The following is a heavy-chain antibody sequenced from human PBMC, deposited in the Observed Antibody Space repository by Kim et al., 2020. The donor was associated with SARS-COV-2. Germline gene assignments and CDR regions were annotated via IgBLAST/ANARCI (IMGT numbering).Heavy chain of an antibody. Sequence: SVKGRFTISRDNSKSTLYLQMNSLRAEDTAVYYCAKDKYYYGSGSYLDPWGQGTLVTVSS. V-gene: IGHV3-23*01. J-gene: IGHJ5*02. D-gene: IGHD3-10*01. CDR3: AKDKYYYGSGSYLDP.